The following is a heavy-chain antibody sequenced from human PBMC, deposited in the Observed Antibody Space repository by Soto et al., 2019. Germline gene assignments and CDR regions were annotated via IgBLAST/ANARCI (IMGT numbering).Heavy chain of an antibody. CDR1: GGSINSRNW. V-gene: IGHV4-4*02. CDR3: ARDFTSTSCHGYDCEVTRVLEY. D-gene: IGHD3-16*01. CDR2: IYHSGST. Sequence: QVQLQQSGPGLVKPSGTLSLTCTVSGGSINSRNWWSWVRQPPGKGLEWIGEIYHSGSTNYNVSLQSRVTMSVDKSKNHFSLMLRSVSAADTAVYFCARDFTSTSCHGYDCEVTRVLEYWGQGTRVIVSS. J-gene: IGHJ4*02.